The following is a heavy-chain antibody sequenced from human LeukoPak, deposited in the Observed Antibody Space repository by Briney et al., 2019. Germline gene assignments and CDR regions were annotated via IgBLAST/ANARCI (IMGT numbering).Heavy chain of an antibody. D-gene: IGHD3-22*01. CDR3: ARDDRPYDSSGPGAFDI. V-gene: IGHV1-69*04. CDR1: GYTFTGYY. J-gene: IGHJ3*02. CDR2: IIPILGIA. Sequence: ASVKVSCKASGYTFTGYYMHWVRQAPGQGLEWMGRIIPILGIANYAQKFQGRVTITADKSTSTAYMELSSLRSEDTAVYYCARDDRPYDSSGPGAFDIWGQGTMVTVSS.